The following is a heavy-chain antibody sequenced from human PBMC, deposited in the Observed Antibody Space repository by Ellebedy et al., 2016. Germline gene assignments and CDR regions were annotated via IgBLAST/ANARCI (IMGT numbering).Heavy chain of an antibody. CDR2: ISSSSSYI. V-gene: IGHV3-21*01. CDR3: ARLGSGSYTGMDV. D-gene: IGHD3-10*01. Sequence: GGSLRLSXAASGFTFSSYSMNWVRQAPGKGLEWVSSISSSSSYIYYADSVKGRFTISRDNAKNSLYLQMNSLRAEDTAVYYCARLGSGSYTGMDVWGQGTTVTVSS. CDR1: GFTFSSYS. J-gene: IGHJ6*02.